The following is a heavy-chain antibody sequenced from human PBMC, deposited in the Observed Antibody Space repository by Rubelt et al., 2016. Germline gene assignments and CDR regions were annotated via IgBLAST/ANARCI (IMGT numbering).Heavy chain of an antibody. Sequence: QVQLVQSGAEVKKPGSSVKVSCKASGGTFSSYAISWVRQAPGQGLEWMGRIIPILGIANYATNVQGRGTITADKSTSTAYMGLSSLRSEDTAVYYCARDPRSYHAFDIWGQGTMVTVSS. D-gene: IGHD1-26*01. CDR3: ARDPRSYHAFDI. V-gene: IGHV1-69*04. CDR1: GGTFSSYA. J-gene: IGHJ3*02. CDR2: IIPILGIA.